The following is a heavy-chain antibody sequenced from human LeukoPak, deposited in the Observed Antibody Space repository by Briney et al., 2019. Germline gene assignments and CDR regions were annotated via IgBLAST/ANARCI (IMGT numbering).Heavy chain of an antibody. CDR2: IIPIFGTA. CDR1: GGTFSSYA. D-gene: IGHD2-15*01. J-gene: IGHJ4*02. Sequence: ASVKVSCKASGGTFSSYAISWVRQAPGQGLEWMGGIIPIFGTANYAQKFQGRVTITTDESTSTAYMELSSLRSEDTAVYYCASGYCSGGSCEVYFDYWGQGTLDTVSS. V-gene: IGHV1-69*05. CDR3: ASGYCSGGSCEVYFDY.